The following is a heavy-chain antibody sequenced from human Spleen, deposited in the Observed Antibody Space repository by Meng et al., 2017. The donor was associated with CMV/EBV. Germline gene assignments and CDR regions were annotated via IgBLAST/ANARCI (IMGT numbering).Heavy chain of an antibody. V-gene: IGHV1-2*02. CDR3: ARSTRGYDPDFDH. Sequence: ASVKVSCKTSGFTFTDYYLHWLRQAPGQGIEWMGWVNPHSGGTNYAQRFQGRLTVARDAPINTAYMELNKLTYADAAFYFCARSTRGYDPDFDHWGQGTLVTVSS. CDR2: VNPHSGGT. D-gene: IGHD5-12*01. CDR1: GFTFTDYY. J-gene: IGHJ4*02.